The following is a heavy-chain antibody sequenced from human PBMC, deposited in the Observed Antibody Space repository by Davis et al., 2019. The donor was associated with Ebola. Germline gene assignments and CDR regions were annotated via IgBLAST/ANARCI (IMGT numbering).Heavy chain of an antibody. CDR2: IDGGGDAT. Sequence: GGSLRLSCAASGFTFSSYAMSWVRQAPGKGLEWVSAIDGGGDATYYADSVKGRFTISRDNSKNTLFLQMNSLRAEDTAVYYCAKGTTAYYYDSSGYYSATGAFDIWGQGTMVTVSS. D-gene: IGHD3-22*01. CDR3: AKGTTAYYYDSSGYYSATGAFDI. V-gene: IGHV3-23*01. J-gene: IGHJ3*02. CDR1: GFTFSSYA.